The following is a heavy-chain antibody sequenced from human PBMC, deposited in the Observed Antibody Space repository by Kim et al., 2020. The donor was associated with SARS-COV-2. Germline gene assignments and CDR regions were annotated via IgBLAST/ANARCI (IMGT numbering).Heavy chain of an antibody. CDR1: GYTFSDYY. V-gene: IGHV1-2*02. CDR3: AREGRASSALDY. CDR2: INSDTGVT. J-gene: IGHJ4*02. D-gene: IGHD6-6*01. Sequence: ASVKVSCKASGYTFSDYYMHWVRQAPGQGLEWMGWINSDTGVTNYLQKLQGRVAMTRDASISTAYVELNRLTSDDTAMYYCAREGRASSALDYWGLGTLVTVSS.